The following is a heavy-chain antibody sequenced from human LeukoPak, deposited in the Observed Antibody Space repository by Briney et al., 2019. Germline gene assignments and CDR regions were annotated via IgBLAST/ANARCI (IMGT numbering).Heavy chain of an antibody. CDR1: GGSFSGYY. D-gene: IGHD2-15*01. V-gene: IGHV4-34*01. J-gene: IGHJ3*02. CDR3: ASRKNQPYGGNPRDAFDI. Sequence: KASETLSLTCAVYGGSFSGYYWRWIRQPPGKGLEWIGEINHSGSTNYNPSLKSRVTISVDTSNNQISPKLSSVTTADTAVYYCASRKNQPYGGNPRDAFDIWGQGTMVTVSS. CDR2: INHSGST.